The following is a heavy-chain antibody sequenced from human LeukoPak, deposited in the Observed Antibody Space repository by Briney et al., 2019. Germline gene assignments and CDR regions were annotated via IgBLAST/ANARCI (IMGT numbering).Heavy chain of an antibody. J-gene: IGHJ4*02. CDR2: INHSGST. D-gene: IGHD2-2*01. V-gene: IGHV4-34*01. Sequence: KPSETLSLTCAVYGGSFSGYYWSWIRQPPGKGLEWIGEINHSGSTNYNPSLKSRVTISVDTSKNQFSLKLSSVTAADTAVYYCARTSWTLFLRGGNFDYWGQGTLVTVSS. CDR1: GGSFSGYY. CDR3: ARTSWTLFLRGGNFDY.